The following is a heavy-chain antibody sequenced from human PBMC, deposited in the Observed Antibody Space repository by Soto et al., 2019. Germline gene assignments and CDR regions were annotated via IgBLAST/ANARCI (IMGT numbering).Heavy chain of an antibody. Sequence: GSLRLSCVASAFTFNNFPMHWVRQAPGEGLQWLASITSSSSYKYYADSVKGRFTISRDNAKNSLFLELTGLRAEDTAVYYCAREKCSSTSCNHGLDVWGLGTTVTVS. V-gene: IGHV3-21*01. D-gene: IGHD2-2*01. CDR1: AFTFNNFP. CDR3: AREKCSSTSCNHGLDV. J-gene: IGHJ6*02. CDR2: ITSSSSYK.